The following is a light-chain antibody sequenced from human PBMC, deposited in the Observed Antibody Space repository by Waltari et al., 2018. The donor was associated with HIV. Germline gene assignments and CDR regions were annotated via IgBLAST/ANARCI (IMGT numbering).Light chain of an antibody. CDR2: RTD. V-gene: IGLV1-40*01. CDR3: QSYDSSLFWV. Sequence: QSVLTQPPSLSGAPGQRVTIPCIRPSSNIGADYAVPWYRQVSGAAPKLLIYRTDARPSGVPDRFFGSRSGASASLVINGLQTDDEADYYCQSYDSSLFWVFGGGTKLTVL. CDR1: SSNIGADYA. J-gene: IGLJ2*01.